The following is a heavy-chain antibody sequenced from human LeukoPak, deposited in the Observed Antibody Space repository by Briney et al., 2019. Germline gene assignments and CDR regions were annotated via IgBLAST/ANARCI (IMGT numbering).Heavy chain of an antibody. V-gene: IGHV3-9*01. J-gene: IGHJ4*02. D-gene: IGHD3-10*01. Sequence: GGSLRLSCAASGFTVKDNFMSWVRQAPGKGLEWFSVLSWNGATVGYADSVKGRFTISRDNTKNSLYLQMSSLKTEDTALYYCAKDIGIALRGATFENWGQGTLVTVSS. CDR1: GFTVKDNF. CDR2: LSWNGATV. CDR3: AKDIGIALRGATFEN.